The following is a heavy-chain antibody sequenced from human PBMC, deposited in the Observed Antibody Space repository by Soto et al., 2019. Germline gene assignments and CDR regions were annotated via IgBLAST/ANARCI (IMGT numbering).Heavy chain of an antibody. Sequence: WGSLRLSCAASGFTFSSYAMSWVRQAPGKGLEWVSGIAHSGDNTYYPDSVKGRFTISRDNSKSTLYLQMNNLRAEDTAVYYCADGGEWSFNFVYWGQGTLVTVSS. CDR1: GFTFSSYA. D-gene: IGHD3-3*01. V-gene: IGHV3-23*01. CDR3: ADGGEWSFNFVY. J-gene: IGHJ4*02. CDR2: IAHSGDNT.